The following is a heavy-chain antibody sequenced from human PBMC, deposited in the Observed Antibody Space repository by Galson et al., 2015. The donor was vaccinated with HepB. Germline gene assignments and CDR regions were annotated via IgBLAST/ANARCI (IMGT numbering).Heavy chain of an antibody. CDR3: VRSGDFSGYSSR. J-gene: IGHJ4*02. CDR1: GFTFSGSA. Sequence: LRLSCAASGFTFSGSAIHWVRQASGRGPEWIGHIRSKATNYAALYVPSLKGRFTISRDDSRNIAYLHMRSLKTDDTAVYYCVRSGDFSGYSSRWGQGTLVTVSS. D-gene: IGHD6-13*01. V-gene: IGHV3-73*01. CDR2: IRSKATNYAA.